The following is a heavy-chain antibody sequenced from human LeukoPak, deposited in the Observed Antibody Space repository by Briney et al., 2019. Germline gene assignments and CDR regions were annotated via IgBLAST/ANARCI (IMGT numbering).Heavy chain of an antibody. Sequence: GESLEISCRGSGYSFTSYWNGWVRQMPGKGLEWMGSIYPCDSDTRYSQSFQGQVTISADKSISNAYLQWSSLNASDTAISYCASGYCSSTSCSYDYWGQGPLAPVSS. CDR2: IYPCDSDT. CDR1: GYSFTSYW. CDR3: ASGYCSSTSCSYDY. D-gene: IGHD2-2*01. J-gene: IGHJ4*02. V-gene: IGHV5-51*06.